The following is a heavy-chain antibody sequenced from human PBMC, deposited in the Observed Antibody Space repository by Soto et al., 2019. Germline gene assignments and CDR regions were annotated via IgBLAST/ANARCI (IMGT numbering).Heavy chain of an antibody. CDR1: GDSINNDDCY. V-gene: IGHV4-30-4*01. Sequence: PSETLSLTCTVSGDSINNDDCYWSWLGHLPGKGLEWIGYIYYSGIKYYNPSLKSRVSMSVDTSKNRFSLNLTSVTAADTAVYYCAREKEDDSGDYNAFDIWGQGTVVTVSS. D-gene: IGHD4-17*01. J-gene: IGHJ3*02. CDR3: AREKEDDSGDYNAFDI. CDR2: IYYSGIK.